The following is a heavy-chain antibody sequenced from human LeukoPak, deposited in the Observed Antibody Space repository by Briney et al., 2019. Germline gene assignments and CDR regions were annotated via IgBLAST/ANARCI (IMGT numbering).Heavy chain of an antibody. CDR3: ARWCSGGSYFDY. V-gene: IGHV1-46*01. J-gene: IGHJ4*02. CDR1: GYTFTSYY. Sequence: ASVKVSCKASGYTFTSYYMHWVRQAPGQGLEWMGIINPSGGSTSYAQKFQGRVTMTRDTSTSTAYMELRSLRSDDTAMYYCARWCSGGSYFDYWGQGTLVTVSS. CDR2: INPSGGST. D-gene: IGHD2-15*01.